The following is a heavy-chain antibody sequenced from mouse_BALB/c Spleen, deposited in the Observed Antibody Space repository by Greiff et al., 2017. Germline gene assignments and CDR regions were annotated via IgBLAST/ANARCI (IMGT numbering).Heavy chain of an antibody. CDR2: ISNGGGST. CDR1: GFTFSSYT. V-gene: IGHV5-12-2*01. Sequence: EVQLVESGGGLVQPGGSLKLSCAASGFTFSSYTMSWVRQTPEKRLEWVAYISNGGGSTYYPDTVKGRFTISRDSAKNTLYLHMSSLKSEDTAMYYCARQGFKYYFDYWGQGTTLTVSS. J-gene: IGHJ2*01. CDR3: ARQGFKYYFDY.